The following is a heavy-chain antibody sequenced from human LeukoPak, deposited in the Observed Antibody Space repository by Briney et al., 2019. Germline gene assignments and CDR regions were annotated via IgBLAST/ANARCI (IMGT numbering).Heavy chain of an antibody. V-gene: IGHV5-51*01. J-gene: IGHJ4*02. CDR1: GYSFTSYW. CDR2: IYPGDSDT. D-gene: IGHD3-10*01. CDR3: ASHTMVRGVKPYYFDY. Sequence: GESLKISCKGSGYSFTSYWIGWVRQMPGKGLEWMGIIYPGDSDTRYSPSFQGQVTISADKSISTAYLQWSSLKASDTAMYYCASHTMVRGVKPYYFDYWGQGTLVTVSS.